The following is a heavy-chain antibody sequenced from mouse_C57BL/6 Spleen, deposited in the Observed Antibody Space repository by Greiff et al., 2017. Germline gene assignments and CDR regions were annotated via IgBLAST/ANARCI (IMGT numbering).Heavy chain of an antibody. CDR2: IDPANGNT. CDR1: GFNIKNTY. CDR3: ARSVGKGYFDY. D-gene: IGHD4-1*01. V-gene: IGHV14-3*01. Sequence: EVKLVESVAELVRPGASVKLSCTASGFNIKNTYMHWVKQRPEQGLEWIGRIDPANGNTTYAPKFQGKATITADTSSNPAYLQLSSLTSEDTAIYYCARSVGKGYFDYWGQGTTLTVSS. J-gene: IGHJ2*01.